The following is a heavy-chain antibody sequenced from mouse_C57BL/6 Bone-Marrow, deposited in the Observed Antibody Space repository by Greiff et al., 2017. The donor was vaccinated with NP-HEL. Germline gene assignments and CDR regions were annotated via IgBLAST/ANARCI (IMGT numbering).Heavy chain of an antibody. CDR1: GFTFSNYW. CDR3: TEGLDFDY. J-gene: IGHJ2*01. CDR2: IRLKSDNYAT. V-gene: IGHV6-3*01. D-gene: IGHD3-3*01. Sequence: EVKVEESGGGLVQPGGSMKLSCVASGFTFSNYWMNWVRQSPEKGLEWVAQIRLKSDNYATHYAESVKGRFTISRDDSKRSVYLQMNNSRAEDTGIYYCTEGLDFDYWGQGTTLTVSS.